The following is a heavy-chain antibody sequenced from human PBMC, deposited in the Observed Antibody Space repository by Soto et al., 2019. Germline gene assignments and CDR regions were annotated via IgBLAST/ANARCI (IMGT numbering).Heavy chain of an antibody. CDR1: GYIFTDHL. CDR2: VHPDSGGT. CDR3: ARGAQGFFPVSGIYFYFDH. J-gene: IGHJ4*02. V-gene: IGHV1-2*02. D-gene: IGHD3-22*01. Sequence: ASVKVSCKTSGYIFTDHLIHWVRQSPGQGLQWVGWVHPDSGGTNVAQAFQDRVTMTADTSITTAYMDLARLRLDDTAIFYCARGAQGFFPVSGIYFYFDHWGQGTPVTVSS.